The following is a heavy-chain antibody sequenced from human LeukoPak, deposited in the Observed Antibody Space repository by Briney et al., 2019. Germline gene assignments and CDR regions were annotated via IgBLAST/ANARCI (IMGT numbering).Heavy chain of an antibody. J-gene: IGHJ3*02. Sequence: SVKVSCKASGGTFSSYAISWVRQAPGQGLEWMGGIIPIFGTANYAQKFQGRVTITADKSTSTAYMELSSQRSEDTAVYYCARPLNYDILTGYYTPDAFDIWGQGTMVTVSS. V-gene: IGHV1-69*06. CDR2: IIPIFGTA. CDR3: ARPLNYDILTGYYTPDAFDI. CDR1: GGTFSSYA. D-gene: IGHD3-9*01.